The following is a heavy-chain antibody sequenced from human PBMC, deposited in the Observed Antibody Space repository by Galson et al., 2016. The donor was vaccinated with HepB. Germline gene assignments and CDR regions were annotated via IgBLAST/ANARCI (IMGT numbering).Heavy chain of an antibody. V-gene: IGHV3-23*01. Sequence: SLRLSCAASGFTLSSSAMTWVRQAPGRGLEWVSAITETGSFAYYADSVRGRSTLSRDTTKNTVYLQMNYLRADDTALNYCGRDYPTMTDRYPYHVDVRGKGTAVTVSS. J-gene: IGHJ6*04. CDR3: GRDYPTMTDRYPYHVDV. D-gene: IGHD4-17*01. CDR2: ITETGSFA. CDR1: GFTLSSSA.